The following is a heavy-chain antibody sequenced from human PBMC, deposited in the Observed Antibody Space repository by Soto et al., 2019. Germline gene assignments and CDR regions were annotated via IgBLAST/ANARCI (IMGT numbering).Heavy chain of an antibody. Sequence: GSLRLSCAASGFTFSSYWMTWVRQAPGKGLEWVANIKPDGSEKYYVDSVKGRFTISRDNSKNSLYLQMNSLRAEDTAVYYCAKGNSGYDSDYYYSMDVWGKGTTVTVSS. D-gene: IGHD5-12*01. CDR1: GFTFSSYW. CDR2: IKPDGSEK. J-gene: IGHJ6*03. CDR3: AKGNSGYDSDYYYSMDV. V-gene: IGHV3-7*03.